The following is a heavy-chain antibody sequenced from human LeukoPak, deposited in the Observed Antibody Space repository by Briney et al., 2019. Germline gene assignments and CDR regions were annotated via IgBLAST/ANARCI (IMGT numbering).Heavy chain of an antibody. CDR2: IYHSGST. J-gene: IGHJ4*02. V-gene: IGHV4-4*02. D-gene: IGHD5-24*01. CDR3: AKGWLQSGFDY. Sequence: PSGTLSLTCAVSGGSISSSNWWSWVRQPPGKGLEWIGEIYHSGSTNYNSSLKSRVTTSVDKSKNQFSLKLSSVTAADTAVHYCAKGWLQSGFDYWGQGTLVTVSS. CDR1: GGSISSSNW.